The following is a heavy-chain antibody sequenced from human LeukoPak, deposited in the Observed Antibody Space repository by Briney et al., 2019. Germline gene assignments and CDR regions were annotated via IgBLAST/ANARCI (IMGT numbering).Heavy chain of an antibody. CDR2: IWYDGSKK. Sequence: GGSLRLSCAASGFTFSSNGMHWVRQAPGKGLEWVAVIWYDGSKKYYADSAKGRFTISRDNSKNTLYLQMNNLRAEDTAVYYCARLLGSYFDYWGQGTLVTVSS. V-gene: IGHV3-33*01. CDR1: GFTFSSNG. J-gene: IGHJ4*02. D-gene: IGHD7-27*01. CDR3: ARLLGSYFDY.